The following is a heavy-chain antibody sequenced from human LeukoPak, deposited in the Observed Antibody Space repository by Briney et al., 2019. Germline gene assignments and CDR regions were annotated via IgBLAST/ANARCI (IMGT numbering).Heavy chain of an antibody. J-gene: IGHJ5*02. CDR2: INHSGST. V-gene: IGHV4-34*01. Sequence: PSETLSLTCAVYGGSFSGYYWSWIRQPPGKGLEWIGEINHSGSTNYNPSLKSRVTISVDTSKNQFSLKLSSVTAADTAVYYCANHLRRIVGASWFDPWGQGTLVTVSS. CDR1: GGSFSGYY. D-gene: IGHD1-26*01. CDR3: ANHLRRIVGASWFDP.